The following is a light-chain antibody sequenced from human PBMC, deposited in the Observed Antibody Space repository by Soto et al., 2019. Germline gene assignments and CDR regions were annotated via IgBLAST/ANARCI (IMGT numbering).Light chain of an antibody. Sequence: QTVVTQPPSVSGAPGQRVTISCTGSSSNIGAGYDVHWYQQLPGTAPKLLIYGNSNRPSGVPDRFSGSKSGTSASLAITGLQAEDEADYYCQSYDSSLSGFLYVFGTGTKSPS. CDR3: QSYDSSLSGFLYV. CDR2: GNS. J-gene: IGLJ1*01. V-gene: IGLV1-40*01. CDR1: SSNIGAGYD.